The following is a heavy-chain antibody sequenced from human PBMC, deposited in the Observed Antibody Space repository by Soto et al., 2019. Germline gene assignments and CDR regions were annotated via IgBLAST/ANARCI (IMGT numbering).Heavy chain of an antibody. Sequence: PVGSLRLSCASSGCTFSSYWMSCVRHAPGKGLEWVANIKQDGSEKYYVDSVKGRFTISRDNAKNSLYLQMNSLRAEDTAVYYCARVGGYDILTGPLEYWGQGTLVTVSS. CDR1: GCTFSSYW. D-gene: IGHD3-9*01. J-gene: IGHJ4*02. CDR3: ARVGGYDILTGPLEY. V-gene: IGHV3-7*03. CDR2: IKQDGSEK.